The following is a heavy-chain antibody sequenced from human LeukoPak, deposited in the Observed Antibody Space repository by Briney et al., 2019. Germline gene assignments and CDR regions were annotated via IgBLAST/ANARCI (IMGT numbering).Heavy chain of an antibody. Sequence: PGGSLRLSCAASGFTFSSYAMSWVRQAPGKGLEWVANIKEDGTNKNYVDSVKGRFTISRDNAKNSLYLQMNSLRAEDTAVYYCATPLDYYDSSGYHQGGDWGQGTLVTVSS. D-gene: IGHD3-22*01. CDR1: GFTFSSYA. CDR3: ATPLDYYDSSGYHQGGD. CDR2: IKEDGTNK. V-gene: IGHV3-7*03. J-gene: IGHJ4*02.